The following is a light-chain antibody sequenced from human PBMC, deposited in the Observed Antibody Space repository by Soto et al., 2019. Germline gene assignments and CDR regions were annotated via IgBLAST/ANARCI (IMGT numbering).Light chain of an antibody. Sequence: EIVLTQSPGTLSLSPGERATLSCRASQTFSNSFLSWFQQIPGQAPRLLIYGASMRATGIPDRFSGSGSGTDFTLTISRLEPEDFAVYYCHQRSNWPPTFGGGTKVDIK. J-gene: IGKJ4*01. CDR1: QTFSNSF. CDR3: HQRSNWPPT. CDR2: GAS. V-gene: IGKV3D-20*02.